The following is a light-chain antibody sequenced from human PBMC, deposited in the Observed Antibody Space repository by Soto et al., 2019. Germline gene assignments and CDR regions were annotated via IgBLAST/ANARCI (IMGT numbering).Light chain of an antibody. J-gene: IGKJ5*01. CDR3: QQSYSTPSIT. Sequence: IQLTQSPSSLSASVGDRVTITCRASQGISSYLAWYQQKPGKAPKLLIYAASTLQSGVPSRFSGSGSGTDFTLTISSLQPEDFAVYYCQQSYSTPSITFGQGTRLEIK. CDR1: QGISSY. CDR2: AAS. V-gene: IGKV1-9*01.